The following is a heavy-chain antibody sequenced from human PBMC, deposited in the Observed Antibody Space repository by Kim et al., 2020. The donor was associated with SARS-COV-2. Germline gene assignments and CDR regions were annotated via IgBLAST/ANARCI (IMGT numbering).Heavy chain of an antibody. CDR2: ISGSGGST. Sequence: GGSLRLSCAASGFTFSSYAMSWVRQAPGKGLEWVSAISGSGGSTYYADSVKGRFTISRDNSKNTLYLQMNSLRAEDTAVYYCAKRHIVVVPAALHYYYGMDVWGQGTTVTVSS. CDR3: AKRHIVVVPAALHYYYGMDV. V-gene: IGHV3-23*01. J-gene: IGHJ6*02. CDR1: GFTFSSYA. D-gene: IGHD2-2*01.